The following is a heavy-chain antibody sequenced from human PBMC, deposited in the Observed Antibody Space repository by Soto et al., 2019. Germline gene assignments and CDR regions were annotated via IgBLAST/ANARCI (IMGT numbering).Heavy chain of an antibody. CDR3: AKDRSLVRGPMPY. CDR2: ISYDGSNK. V-gene: IGHV3-30*18. CDR1: GFTFSSYG. D-gene: IGHD3-10*01. J-gene: IGHJ4*02. Sequence: QVQLVESGGGVVQPGRSLRLSCAASGFTFSSYGMHWVRQAPGKGLEWVAVISYDGSNKYYADSVKGRFTISRDNSKNTRYLQMNSLRAEDTAVYYCAKDRSLVRGPMPYWGQGTLVTVSS.